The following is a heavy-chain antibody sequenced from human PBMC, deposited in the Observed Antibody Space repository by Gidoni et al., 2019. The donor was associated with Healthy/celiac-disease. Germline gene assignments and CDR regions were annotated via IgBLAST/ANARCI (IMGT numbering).Heavy chain of an antibody. CDR1: GGSFSGYY. CDR2: INHSGST. V-gene: IGHV4-34*01. Sequence: QVQLQQWGAGLLKPSETLSLTCAVYGGSFSGYYWSWIRQPPGKGLEWIGEINHSGSTNYNPSLKSRVTISVDTSKNQFSLKLSSVTAADTAVYYCASGTYYYGSGSYPHLDYWGQGTLVTVSS. CDR3: ASGTYYYGSGSYPHLDY. J-gene: IGHJ4*02. D-gene: IGHD3-10*01.